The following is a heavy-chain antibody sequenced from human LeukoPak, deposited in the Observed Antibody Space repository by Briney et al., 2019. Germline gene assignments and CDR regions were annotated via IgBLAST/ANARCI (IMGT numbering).Heavy chain of an antibody. D-gene: IGHD3-10*01. CDR2: INHSGST. CDR1: GGSFSGYY. Sequence: SETLSLTCAVYGGSFSGYYWSRIRQPPGKGLEWIGEINHSGSTNYNPSLKSRVTVSVDTSKNQFSLKLSSVTAADTAVYYCARHPVRGVTRHPFDYWGQGTLVTVSS. CDR3: ARHPVRGVTRHPFDY. V-gene: IGHV4-34*01. J-gene: IGHJ4*02.